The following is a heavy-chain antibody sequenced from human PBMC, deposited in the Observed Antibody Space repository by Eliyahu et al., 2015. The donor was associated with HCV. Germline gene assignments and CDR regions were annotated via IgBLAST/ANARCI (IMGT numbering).Heavy chain of an antibody. V-gene: IGHV3-23*04. Sequence: EVQVVESGGGLVQPGGSLRLSCAASGFTFSSYGMNWVRQASGKGLEWVSGVSGSGLGTXYADAVKGRFTISRDNSKNTVYLQMNSLRAEDTAVYYCAKGQVGHTYQMRFDPWGQGTLVTVSS. CDR1: GFTFSSYG. CDR2: VSGSGLGT. D-gene: IGHD1-26*01. J-gene: IGHJ5*02. CDR3: AKGQVGHTYQMRFDP.